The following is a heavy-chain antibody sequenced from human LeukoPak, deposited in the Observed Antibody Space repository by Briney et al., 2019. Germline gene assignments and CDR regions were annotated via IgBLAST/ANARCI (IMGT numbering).Heavy chain of an antibody. CDR2: IYYSGST. D-gene: IGHD2-21*01. J-gene: IGHJ4*02. V-gene: IGHV4-39*01. CDR1: GGSISSSSYY. CDR3: ARHPTLRQSLLFFDY. Sequence: SETLSLTCTVSGGSISSSSYYWGWIRQPPGKGLEWIGSIYYSGSTYYNPSLKSRVTISVDTSKNQFSLKLSSVTAADTAVYYCARHPTLRQSLLFFDYWGQGTLVTVSS.